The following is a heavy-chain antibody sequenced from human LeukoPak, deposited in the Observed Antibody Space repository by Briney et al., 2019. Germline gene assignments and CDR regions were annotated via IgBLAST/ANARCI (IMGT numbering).Heavy chain of an antibody. CDR2: ISWDGGST. Sequence: GGSLRLSCAASGFTFDDYAMHWVRQAPGKGLEWVSLISWDGGSTYYADSVKGRFTISRDNSKNSPYLQMNSLRAEDTALYYCAKDINGIALGYFQHWGQGTLVTVSS. D-gene: IGHD6-19*01. CDR1: GFTFDDYA. J-gene: IGHJ1*01. V-gene: IGHV3-43D*04. CDR3: AKDINGIALGYFQH.